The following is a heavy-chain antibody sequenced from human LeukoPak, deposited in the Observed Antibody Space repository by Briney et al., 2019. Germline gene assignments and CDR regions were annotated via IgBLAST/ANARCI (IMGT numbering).Heavy chain of an antibody. CDR1: GFTFSTYA. D-gene: IGHD6-19*01. J-gene: IGHJ4*02. Sequence: RSGGSLRLSCAASGFTFSTYAMSWVRQAPGRGLEWVSAVSDSGSGTYYADSVKGRFTISRDNSKNTLYLQMTSLRAEDTALYYCAKGKGSSGWYDWGQGTLVTVSS. V-gene: IGHV3-23*01. CDR2: VSDSGSGT. CDR3: AKGKGSSGWYD.